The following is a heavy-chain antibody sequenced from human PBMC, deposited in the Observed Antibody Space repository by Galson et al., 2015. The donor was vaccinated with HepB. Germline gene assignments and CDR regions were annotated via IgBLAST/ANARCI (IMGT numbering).Heavy chain of an antibody. V-gene: IGHV3-21*01. CDR1: GFTFASHS. Sequence: SLRLSCAASGFTFASHSINWVRQTPGKGLEWVASISSSSSFIYYSDSVKGRFTISRDNAQNSLSLQMDSLRAEDTAVYYCARVNYGDPLDYWGQGTLVTVSS. CDR2: ISSSSSFI. CDR3: ARVNYGDPLDY. D-gene: IGHD4-17*01. J-gene: IGHJ4*02.